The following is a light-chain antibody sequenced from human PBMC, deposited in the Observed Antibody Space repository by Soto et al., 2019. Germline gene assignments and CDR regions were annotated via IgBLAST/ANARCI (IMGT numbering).Light chain of an antibody. Sequence: EIVLTQSPGTLSVSPGERATLSCRASQSISSNYLAWYQQKPGQAPSLLIYGASSRATGIPDRFSGSGYGTDFTLTISRLEPEDSVIYYCQQYVSWTFGQGTKVEIK. J-gene: IGKJ1*01. CDR1: QSISSNY. CDR3: QQYVSWT. V-gene: IGKV3-20*01. CDR2: GAS.